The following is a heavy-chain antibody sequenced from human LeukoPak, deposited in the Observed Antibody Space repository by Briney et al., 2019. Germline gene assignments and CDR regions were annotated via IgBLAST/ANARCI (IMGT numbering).Heavy chain of an antibody. CDR2: ISYTGYT. Sequence: SETLSLTCTVPGGSIRSYYWAWIRQPPGKGLECIGFISYTGYTSYSPSLKSRVAISVDTSKSQFSLRLGSMTAADTAVYYCARGRNDNGGMFFDSWGQGTLVTVSS. CDR3: ARGRNDNGGMFFDS. D-gene: IGHD4-23*01. CDR1: GGSIRSYY. V-gene: IGHV4-59*13. J-gene: IGHJ4*02.